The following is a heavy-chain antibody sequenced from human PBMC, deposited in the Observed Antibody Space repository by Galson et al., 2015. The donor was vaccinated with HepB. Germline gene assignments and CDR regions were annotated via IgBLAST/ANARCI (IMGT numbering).Heavy chain of an antibody. V-gene: IGHV1-69*04. CDR2: IIPILGIA. CDR1: GGTFSSYA. CDR3: ARDPGASNVVVPAASIDY. J-gene: IGHJ4*02. D-gene: IGHD2-2*01. Sequence: SVKVSCKASGGTFSSYAISWVRQAPGQGLEWMGRIIPILGIANYAQKFQGRVTITADKSTSTAYMELSSLRSEDTAVYYCARDPGASNVVVPAASIDYWGQGTLVTVFS.